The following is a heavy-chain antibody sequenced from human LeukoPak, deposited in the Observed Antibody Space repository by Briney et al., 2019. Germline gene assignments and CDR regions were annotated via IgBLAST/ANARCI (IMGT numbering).Heavy chain of an antibody. CDR2: FDPEDGET. D-gene: IGHD2-21*02. V-gene: IGHV1-24*01. J-gene: IGHJ4*02. CDR3: ATSAYCGGDCYYYFDY. CDR1: GYTLTELS. Sequence: ASVNVSCKVSGYTLTELSMHWVRQAPGKGLEWMGGFDPEDGETIYAQKFQGRVTMTEDTSTDTAYMELSSLRSEDTAVYYCATSAYCGGDCYYYFDYWGQGTLVTVSS.